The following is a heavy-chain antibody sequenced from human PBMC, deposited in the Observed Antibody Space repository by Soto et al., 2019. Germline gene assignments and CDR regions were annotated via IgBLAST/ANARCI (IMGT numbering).Heavy chain of an antibody. Sequence: GGSLRLSCGASGFTFSNYKMNWVRQAPGKGLEWVSSISSSGNHIYVAASLRGRFNISRDNAKNSLYLQMSSLRAEDTAVYYCAREGRYYGSGSVAADHYYYGMDVWGQGTTFTVSS. V-gene: IGHV3-21*01. D-gene: IGHD3-10*01. CDR1: GFTFSNYK. CDR3: AREGRYYGSGSVAADHYYYGMDV. CDR2: ISSSGNHI. J-gene: IGHJ6*02.